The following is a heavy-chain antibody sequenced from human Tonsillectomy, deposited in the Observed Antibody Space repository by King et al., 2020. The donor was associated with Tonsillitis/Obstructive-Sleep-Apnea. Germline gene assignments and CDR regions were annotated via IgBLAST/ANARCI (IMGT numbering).Heavy chain of an antibody. CDR2: ISTYNAYT. CDR3: ASVTPAHSTFDAFDT. D-gene: IGHD6-13*01. CDR1: GYTFISHG. J-gene: IGHJ3*02. V-gene: IGHV1-18*01. Sequence: VQLVQSGAEVKKPGASVKVSCKASGYTFISHGISWVRQAPGQGLEWMGWISTYNAYTNYAQKLQGRVTMTTDTSTSTAYMELRSLRSDDTAVYYCASVTPAHSTFDAFDTWGQGTMVTVSS.